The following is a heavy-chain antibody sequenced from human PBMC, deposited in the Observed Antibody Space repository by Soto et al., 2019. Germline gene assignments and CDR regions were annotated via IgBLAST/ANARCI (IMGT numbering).Heavy chain of an antibody. Sequence: PGGSLRLSCAASGFTFSSYAMHWVRQAPGKGLEWVAVISYDGSNKYYADSVKGRFTISRDNSKNTLYLQMNSLRAEDTAVYYCARDPPTVVTYGYYFDYWGRGTLVTVSS. V-gene: IGHV3-30-3*01. J-gene: IGHJ4*02. CDR3: ARDPPTVVTYGYYFDY. CDR1: GFTFSSYA. CDR2: ISYDGSNK. D-gene: IGHD4-17*01.